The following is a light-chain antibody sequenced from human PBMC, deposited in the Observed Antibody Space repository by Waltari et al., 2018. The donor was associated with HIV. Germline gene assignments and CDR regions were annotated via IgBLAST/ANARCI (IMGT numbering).Light chain of an antibody. V-gene: IGLV2-11*01. CDR2: DVT. J-gene: IGLJ1*01. Sequence: QSALTQPRSVSGSPGQSVTISCTGTSSDVGGYTFVSWYQHHPGKAPKLAISDVTKRPSGVPVRFSGSKSGNTASLTISGLQAEDEADYYCCSYSGSGTLYVFGTGTEVTVL. CDR1: SSDVGGYTF. CDR3: CSYSGSGTLYV.